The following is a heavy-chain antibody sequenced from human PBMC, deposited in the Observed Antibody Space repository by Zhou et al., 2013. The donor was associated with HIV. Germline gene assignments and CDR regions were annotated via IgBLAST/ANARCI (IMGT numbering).Heavy chain of an antibody. CDR2: IDPEDDEV. D-gene: IGHD3-22*01. Sequence: EVLLVQSGAEVKKPGTTVRISCNISGNTFTDNYIHWVRQAPVKGLEWMGFIDPEDDEVLYAEKFQGRITLTADTSKDTAYMRLASLRPEDTAVYYCATGITIIKDWGREPWSPSPQ. CDR1: GNTFTDNY. CDR3: ATGITIIKD. J-gene: IGHJ4*02. V-gene: IGHV1-69-2*01.